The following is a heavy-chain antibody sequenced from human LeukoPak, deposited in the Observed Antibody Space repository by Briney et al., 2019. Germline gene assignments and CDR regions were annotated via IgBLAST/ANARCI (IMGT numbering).Heavy chain of an antibody. V-gene: IGHV1-2*06. Sequence: ASVKVSCKASGYTFTGYYMHWVREAPGQGLEWMGRINANSGGTNYAQKFQGRVTMTRDTSISTAYMELSRLRSDDTAVYYCARVWYYDILTGYSNPAYFDYWGQGTLVTVSS. J-gene: IGHJ4*02. CDR1: GYTFTGYY. D-gene: IGHD3-9*01. CDR3: ARVWYYDILTGYSNPAYFDY. CDR2: INANSGGT.